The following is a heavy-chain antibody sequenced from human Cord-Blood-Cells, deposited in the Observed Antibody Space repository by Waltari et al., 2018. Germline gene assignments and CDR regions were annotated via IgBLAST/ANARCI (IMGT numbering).Heavy chain of an antibody. D-gene: IGHD4-17*01. CDR2: IDYSGST. Sequence: QLQLQESGPGLVKPSETLSLTCTVSGGSISSSSYYWGWIRQPPGKGLDWSGSIDYSGSTDYNPSLKSRVTMSVDTSKNQFSLKLSSVTAADTAVYYCARHYGDYLDHNWFDPWGQGTLVTVSS. V-gene: IGHV4-39*01. CDR3: ARHYGDYLDHNWFDP. CDR1: GGSISSSSYY. J-gene: IGHJ5*02.